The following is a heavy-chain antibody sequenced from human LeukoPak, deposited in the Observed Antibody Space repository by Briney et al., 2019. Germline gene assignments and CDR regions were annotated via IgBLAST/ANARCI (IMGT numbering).Heavy chain of an antibody. CDR3: ARVVVGAADN. V-gene: IGHV4-59*01. Sequence: SETLSLTCTVSSGSISSYYWSWIRQPPGKGLEWIGYIYYSGSTNYNPSLKSRVTISVDTSKNQFSLRLSSVTAADTAVYYCARVVVGAADNWGQGTVVTVSS. CDR1: SGSISSYY. D-gene: IGHD2-15*01. CDR2: IYYSGST. J-gene: IGHJ4*02.